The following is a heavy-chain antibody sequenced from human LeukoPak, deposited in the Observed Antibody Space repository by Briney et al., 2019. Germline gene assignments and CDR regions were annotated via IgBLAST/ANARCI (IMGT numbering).Heavy chain of an antibody. CDR3: ARDPLYSRSWPFDY. D-gene: IGHD6-13*01. V-gene: IGHV1-18*01. CDR1: VYTFTSYG. Sequence: ASVKVSCKASVYTFTSYGISWVRQAPGQGLEWMGWISAYNGNTNYAQKLQGRVTMTTDTSTSTAYMELRSLRSDDTAVYYCARDPLYSRSWPFDYWGQGTLVTVSS. J-gene: IGHJ4*02. CDR2: ISAYNGNT.